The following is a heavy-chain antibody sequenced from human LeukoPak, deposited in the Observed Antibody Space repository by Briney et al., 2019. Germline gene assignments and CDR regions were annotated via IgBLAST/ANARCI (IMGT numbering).Heavy chain of an antibody. J-gene: IGHJ4*02. V-gene: IGHV4-4*09. CDR3: ARHRDRYNNNWPFDY. CDR2: IYTTGST. D-gene: IGHD1-1*01. CDR1: GGSIRSYY. Sequence: SETLSLICTVSGGSIRSYYWSWIRQPPGKGLEWIGYIYTTGSTNYNPSLKSRVTISIDTSNNHLSLELSSVTAADTAVYYCARHRDRYNNNWPFDYWGQGTLVTVSS.